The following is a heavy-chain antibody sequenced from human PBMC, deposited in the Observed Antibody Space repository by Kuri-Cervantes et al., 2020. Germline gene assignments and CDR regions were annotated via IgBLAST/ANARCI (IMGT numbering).Heavy chain of an antibody. Sequence: ASVKVSCKASGYTFTSYAMHWVRQAPGQRLEWMGWINAGNGNTKYSQKFQDRVTMTRNTSISTAYMELSSLRSEDTAVYYCASTLDCSSTSCHGGVDYWGQGTLVTVSS. J-gene: IGHJ4*02. CDR3: ASTLDCSSTSCHGGVDY. D-gene: IGHD2-2*01. CDR2: INAGNGNT. CDR1: GYTFTSYA. V-gene: IGHV1-3*01.